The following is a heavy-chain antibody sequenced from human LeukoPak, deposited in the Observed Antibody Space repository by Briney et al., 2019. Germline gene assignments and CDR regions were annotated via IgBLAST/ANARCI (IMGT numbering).Heavy chain of an antibody. CDR1: GFTFGDYA. D-gene: IGHD5-12*01. CDR3: AKAHSGYDLSLGWFDP. Sequence: GGSLRLSCTASGFTFGDYAMHWVRQAPGKGLEWVSGISWNSGGIDYADSVKGRFTISRDNAKNSLYLQMDSLRVEDTAFYYCAKAHSGYDLSLGWFDPWGQGTLVTVSS. CDR2: ISWNSGGI. J-gene: IGHJ5*02. V-gene: IGHV3-9*01.